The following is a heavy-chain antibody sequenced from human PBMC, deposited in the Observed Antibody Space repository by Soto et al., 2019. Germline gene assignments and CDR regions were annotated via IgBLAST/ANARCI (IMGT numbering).Heavy chain of an antibody. D-gene: IGHD6-19*01. CDR1: GGTFSSYT. CDR2: IIPILGIA. CDR3: ARQQQWLTNYYYGIDV. J-gene: IGHJ6*02. V-gene: IGHV1-69*02. Sequence: QVQLVQSGAEVKKPGSSVKVSCKASGGTFSSYTISWVRQAPGQGLEWMGRIIPILGIANYAQKFQGRVTITADKSTSTAYMELSSLRSEDTAVYYCARQQQWLTNYYYGIDVWGQGTTVTVSS.